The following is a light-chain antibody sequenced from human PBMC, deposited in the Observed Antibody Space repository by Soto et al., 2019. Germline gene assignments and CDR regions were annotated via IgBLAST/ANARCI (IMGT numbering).Light chain of an antibody. CDR2: YDD. Sequence: QSVLTQPPSVSEAPRQRVTISCSGRSSNVGNNAVNWYQQLTGKAPKLLIYYDDLLPSGVSDRFSGSKSGTSASLAISGLQSEDEADYYCAVWDDSLNGVVFGGGTKLTVL. J-gene: IGLJ2*01. V-gene: IGLV1-36*01. CDR1: SSNVGNNA. CDR3: AVWDDSLNGVV.